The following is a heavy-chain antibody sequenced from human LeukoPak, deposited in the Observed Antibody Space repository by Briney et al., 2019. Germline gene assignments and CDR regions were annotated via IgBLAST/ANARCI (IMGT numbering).Heavy chain of an antibody. CDR3: ARNDKGNSYGYSIDY. D-gene: IGHD5-18*01. V-gene: IGHV3-23*01. CDR2: ISGSGGST. Sequence: GGSLRLSCAASGFTFSSYAMSWVRQAPGKGLEWVSAISGSGGSTYYADSVKGRFTISRDNSKNTLYLQMNSLRAEDTAVYYCARNDKGNSYGYSIDYWGQGTLVTVSS. CDR1: GFTFSSYA. J-gene: IGHJ4*02.